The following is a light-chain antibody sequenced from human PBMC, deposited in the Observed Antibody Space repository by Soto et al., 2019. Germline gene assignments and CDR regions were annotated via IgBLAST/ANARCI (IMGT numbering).Light chain of an antibody. CDR1: QSVRND. J-gene: IGKJ4*01. V-gene: IGKV3-11*01. Sequence: ELVLTQSPATLSLSPGERATLACRASQSVRNDLVWYHQKPGQAPRVLIYSASNRATGIPARFSGSGSGTEFTLTISRPEPEDFAVYYCQQRTNWHPTFGGGTKVEMK. CDR3: QQRTNWHPT. CDR2: SAS.